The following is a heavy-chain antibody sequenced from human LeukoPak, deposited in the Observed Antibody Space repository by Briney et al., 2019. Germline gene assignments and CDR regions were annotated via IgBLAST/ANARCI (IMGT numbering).Heavy chain of an antibody. CDR1: GYTFTGYY. V-gene: IGHV1-2*02. CDR2: INPNSGGT. D-gene: IGHD2-21*02. Sequence: ASVKVSCKASGYTFTGYYMHWVRQAPGQGVEWMGWINPNSGGTNYAQKFQGRVTMTRDTSISTAYMELSRLRSDDTAVYYCARDRDARRGMDVWGQGTTVTVSS. CDR3: ARDRDARRGMDV. J-gene: IGHJ6*02.